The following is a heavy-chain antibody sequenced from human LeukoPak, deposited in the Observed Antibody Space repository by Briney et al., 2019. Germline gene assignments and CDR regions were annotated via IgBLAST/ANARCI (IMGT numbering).Heavy chain of an antibody. Sequence: HPGGSLRLSCAASGFTFDDYAMHWVRQAPGKGLEWVSLISWDGGSTYYADSVKGRFTISRDNSKNSLYLQMNSLRAEDTALYYCAKGSRVAHPYYMDVWGKGTTVTVSS. D-gene: IGHD3-3*01. CDR1: GFTFDDYA. V-gene: IGHV3-43D*03. CDR3: AKGSRVAHPYYMDV. CDR2: ISWDGGST. J-gene: IGHJ6*03.